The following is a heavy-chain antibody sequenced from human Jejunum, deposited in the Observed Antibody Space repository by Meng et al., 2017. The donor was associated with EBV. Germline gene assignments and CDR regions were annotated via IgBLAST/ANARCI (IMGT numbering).Heavy chain of an antibody. CDR3: ARDRNMAQDY. J-gene: IGHJ4*02. D-gene: IGHD5-24*01. V-gene: IGHV1-3*01. CDR1: GYTFTTHA. Sequence: QVQLVQSGAEVKKPGASVKVSCKASGYTFTTHAMQWVRQAPGQRLEWMGWINGANGDTKYSQQFQGRVTFTRDTSANTGYMELRSLRSDDTAVYYCARDRNMAQDYWGQGTLVTVSS. CDR2: INGANGDT.